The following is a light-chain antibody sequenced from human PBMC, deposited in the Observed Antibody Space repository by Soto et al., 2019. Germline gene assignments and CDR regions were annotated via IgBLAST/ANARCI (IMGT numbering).Light chain of an antibody. CDR2: DAS. CDR3: QQYNNFST. J-gene: IGKJ1*01. Sequence: DIQMTQSPSALSASVGDRVTITCRASQSISSWLAWYQQKPGKAPRLLIYDASYLERGVPLRFSGSGSGTEFTLTISDLQPDDLGTYYFQQYNNFSTFGPGTKVEI. CDR1: QSISSW. V-gene: IGKV1-5*01.